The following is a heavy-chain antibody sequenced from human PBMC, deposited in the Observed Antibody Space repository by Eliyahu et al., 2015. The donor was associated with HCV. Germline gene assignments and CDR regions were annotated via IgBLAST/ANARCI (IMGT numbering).Heavy chain of an antibody. CDR1: GFTFRNYA. Sequence: EVQLVESGGGLVRPGGSLRLSCSASGFTFRNYAMYWVRQAPGKGLQYVSAISSNGGGTYYADSVKGRFTISRDNSKNTLYLQMSSLRAEDTAVYYCVKGFDNSGNYYGDAFDIWGQGTMVTVSS. CDR3: VKGFDNSGNYYGDAFDI. D-gene: IGHD3-22*01. J-gene: IGHJ3*02. CDR2: ISSNGGGT. V-gene: IGHV3-64D*09.